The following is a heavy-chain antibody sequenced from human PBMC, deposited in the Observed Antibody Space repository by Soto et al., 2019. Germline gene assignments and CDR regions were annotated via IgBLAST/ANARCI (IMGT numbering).Heavy chain of an antibody. CDR1: GYTFTSYD. D-gene: IGHD4-17*01. J-gene: IGHJ6*03. CDR2: MNPNSGNT. Sequence: ASVKVSCKASGYTFTSYDINWVRQATGQGLEWMGWMNPNSGNTGYAQKFQGRVTMTRNTSISTAYMELSSLRSEDTAVYYCARGNYGDYDTYYYYYYMDVWGKGTTVTVSS. V-gene: IGHV1-8*01. CDR3: ARGNYGDYDTYYYYYYMDV.